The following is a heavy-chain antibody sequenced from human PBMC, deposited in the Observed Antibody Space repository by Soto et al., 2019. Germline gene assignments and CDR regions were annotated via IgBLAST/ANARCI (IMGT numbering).Heavy chain of an antibody. V-gene: IGHV3-30-3*01. J-gene: IGHJ2*01. CDR2: ISYDGSNK. CDR1: GFTFSSYA. CDR3: ARGAYYYDSSGWYFDL. D-gene: IGHD3-22*01. Sequence: VQLVESGGGVVQPGRSLRLSCAASGFTFSSYAMHWVRQAPGKGLEWVAVISYDGSNKYYADSVKGRFTISRDNSKNTLYLQMNSLRAEDTAVYYCARGAYYYDSSGWYFDLWGRGTLVTVSS.